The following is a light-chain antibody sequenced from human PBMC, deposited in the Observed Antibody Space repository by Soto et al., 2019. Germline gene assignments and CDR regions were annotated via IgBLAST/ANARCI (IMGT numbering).Light chain of an antibody. J-gene: IGKJ2*01. CDR1: QRISSC. V-gene: IGKV1-39*01. CDR3: QQSYSIPYT. Sequence: DIQMTQSPSSLSASVGDRVTITCRASQRISSCLNWYQQKPGKAPKLLIYAAPSLQSGVPSRFSGSGSGTDFTLTISSLQPEDFATYYCQQSYSIPYTFGQGTKLEIK. CDR2: AAP.